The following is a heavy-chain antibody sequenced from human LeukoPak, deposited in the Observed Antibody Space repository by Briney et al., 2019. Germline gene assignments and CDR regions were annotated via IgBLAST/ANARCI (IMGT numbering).Heavy chain of an antibody. V-gene: IGHV4-4*09. CDR2: IYISGST. D-gene: IGHD3-16*01. Sequence: SETLSLTCTGSWGSISSDYGSLIPQPPRKGLEWIGYIYISGSTNYNPSLKRRVTISVDTSNNQFSLRLSSVTAADTAVYYCARLMFGGVDYWGQGTLVTVSS. J-gene: IGHJ4*02. CDR1: WGSISSDY. CDR3: ARLMFGGVDY.